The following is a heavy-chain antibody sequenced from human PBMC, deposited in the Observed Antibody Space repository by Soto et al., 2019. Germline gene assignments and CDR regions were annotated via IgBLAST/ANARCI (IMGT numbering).Heavy chain of an antibody. V-gene: IGHV1-69*13. J-gene: IGHJ3*02. CDR1: GGTFRSYA. Sequence: SVKVSCKASGGTFRSYAISWVRQAPGQGLEWMGGIIPIFGTANYAQKFQGRVTITADESTSTAYIELSSLRSEDTAVYYCARELAGEAEYSYGHDAFDIWGQGTMVTVSS. D-gene: IGHD5-18*01. CDR2: IIPIFGTA. CDR3: ARELAGEAEYSYGHDAFDI.